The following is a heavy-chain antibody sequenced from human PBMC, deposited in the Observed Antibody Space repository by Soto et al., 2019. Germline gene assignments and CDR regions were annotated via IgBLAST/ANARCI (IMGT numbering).Heavy chain of an antibody. Sequence: GESLKISCKGSGYSFSSYWIGWVRQMPGKGLEWMGIISPGDSDTKYSQSFQGQVTISADKSISTAYLQWNSLKASDTAMYYCARQATYYDILTGYYFDYWGQGTLVTVSS. D-gene: IGHD3-9*01. CDR2: ISPGDSDT. V-gene: IGHV5-51*01. CDR3: ARQATYYDILTGYYFDY. J-gene: IGHJ4*02. CDR1: GYSFSSYW.